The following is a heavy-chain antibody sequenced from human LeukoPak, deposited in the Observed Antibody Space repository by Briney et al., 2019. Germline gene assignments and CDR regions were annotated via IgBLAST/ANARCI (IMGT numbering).Heavy chain of an antibody. V-gene: IGHV4-39*01. CDR2: IYYSGST. CDR1: GGSISSSAYY. J-gene: IGHJ5*02. CDR3: ARQRCTSNSCYPNWFDP. Sequence: SETLSLTCTVSGGSISSSAYYWGWIRQPPGKGLEWMGSIYYSGSTYYNPSLKSRVTISVDTSKNQFSLKLSSVTAADTAVYYCARQRCTSNSCYPNWFDPWGQGTLVTVSS. D-gene: IGHD2-2*01.